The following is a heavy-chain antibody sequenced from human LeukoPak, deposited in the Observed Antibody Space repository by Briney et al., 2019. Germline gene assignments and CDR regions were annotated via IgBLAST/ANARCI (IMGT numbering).Heavy chain of an antibody. V-gene: IGHV4-34*01. CDR3: ARESKVPGIAAGDPFDY. CDR2: INHSGST. CDR1: GGSFSGYY. Sequence: PSETLSLTCAVYGGSFSGYYWSWIRQPPGKGLEWIGEINHSGSTNYNPSLKSRVTISVDTSKNQFSLKLSSVTAADTAVYYCARESKVPGIAAGDPFDYWGQGTLVTVSS. J-gene: IGHJ4*02. D-gene: IGHD6-13*01.